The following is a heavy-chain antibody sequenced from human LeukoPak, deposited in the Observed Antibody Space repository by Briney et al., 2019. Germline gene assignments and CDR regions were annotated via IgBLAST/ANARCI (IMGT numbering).Heavy chain of an antibody. CDR3: ARVGGSISPDWFDP. D-gene: IGHD3-16*01. J-gene: IGHJ5*02. V-gene: IGHV3-48*03. Sequence: GGSLRPSCAASGFTFSSYEMNWVRQAPGKGLEWVSYISSSGSTIYYADSVKGRFTISRDNAKNSLYLQMNSLRAEDTAVYYCARVGGSISPDWFDPWGQGTLVTVSS. CDR1: GFTFSSYE. CDR2: ISSSGSTI.